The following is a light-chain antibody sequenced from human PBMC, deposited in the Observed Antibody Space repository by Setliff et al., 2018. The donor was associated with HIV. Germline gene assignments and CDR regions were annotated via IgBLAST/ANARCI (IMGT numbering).Light chain of an antibody. J-gene: IGLJ1*01. CDR3: SSYAGSSYV. V-gene: IGLV2-8*01. CDR1: SSDVGGYNY. CDR2: EVS. Sequence: QSALTQSPSASGSPGQSVTISCTGTSSDVGGYNYVSWHQQHPGKAPKLMIYEVSKRPSGVPDRFSGSKSGNTASLTVSGPQAEDEADYYCSSYAGSSYVFGSGTKATVL.